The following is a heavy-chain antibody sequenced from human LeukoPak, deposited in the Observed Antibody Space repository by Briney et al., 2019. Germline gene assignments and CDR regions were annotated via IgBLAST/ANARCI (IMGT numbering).Heavy chain of an antibody. J-gene: IGHJ3*01. D-gene: IGHD6-13*01. Sequence: GGSLRLSCAASGFTFSSYEMNWVRQAPGKGLEWVSGISESGGSTYYADSVKGRFTISRDNSKNTLYLQMNSLRAEDTAVYYCAKDLAAGIAFDLWGQGTMAIVSS. V-gene: IGHV3-23*01. CDR3: AKDLAAGIAFDL. CDR1: GFTFSSYE. CDR2: ISESGGST.